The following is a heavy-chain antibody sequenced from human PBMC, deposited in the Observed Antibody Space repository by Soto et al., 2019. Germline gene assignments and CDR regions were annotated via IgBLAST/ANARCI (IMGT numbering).Heavy chain of an antibody. J-gene: IGHJ6*02. CDR2: ISYDGSNK. CDR1: GFTFSSYA. V-gene: IGHV3-30-3*01. Sequence: QVQLVESGGGVVQPGRSLRLSCAASGFTFSSYAMHWVRQAPGKGLEWVAVISYDGSNKYYADSVKGRFTISRDNSKNTLYRKMNSLRAEDRVVYYCARPPGRGGKDSRSYYYGMDVWGQGTTVPVSS. CDR3: ARPPGRGGKDSRSYYYGMDV. D-gene: IGHD6-13*01.